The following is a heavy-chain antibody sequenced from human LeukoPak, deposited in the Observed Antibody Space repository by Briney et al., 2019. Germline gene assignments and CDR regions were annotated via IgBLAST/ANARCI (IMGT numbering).Heavy chain of an antibody. CDR2: IYHSGST. CDR1: GGSISSGGYY. J-gene: IGHJ4*02. D-gene: IGHD6-13*01. Sequence: SETLSLTCTVSGGSISSGGYYWSWIRQPPGKGLEWIGYIYHSGSTYYNPSLKSRVTISVDRSKNQFSLKLSSVTAADTAVYYCARIPLGRSSSWYFDYWGQGTLVTVSS. V-gene: IGHV4-30-2*01. CDR3: ARIPLGRSSSWYFDY.